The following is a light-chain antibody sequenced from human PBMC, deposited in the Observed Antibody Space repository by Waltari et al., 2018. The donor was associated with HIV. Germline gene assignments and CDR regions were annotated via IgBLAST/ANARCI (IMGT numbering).Light chain of an antibody. CDR2: KNN. J-gene: IGLJ3*02. CDR3: AAWDDTLSGVM. Sequence: QSVLTQPPSTSETPGQRVTISCSGSSSNIGTNYVYWYQKLPGTAPKLLIYKNNQRPSGVPDRFSGSKSGTSASLAITGLRSEDEADYYCAAWDDTLSGVMFGGGTKLTVL. V-gene: IGLV1-47*01. CDR1: SSNIGTNY.